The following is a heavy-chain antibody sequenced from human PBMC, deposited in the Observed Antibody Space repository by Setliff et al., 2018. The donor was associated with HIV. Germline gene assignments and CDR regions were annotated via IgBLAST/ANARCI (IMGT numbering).Heavy chain of an antibody. D-gene: IGHD1-7*01. CDR2: INHSGST. Sequence: PSETLSLTCAVYGGSFSGYYWSWIRQPPGKGLEWIGEINHSGSTNYNPSLKSRVTISVDTSKNQFSQKLSSVTAADTAVYYCARDRYTWNYGKNYMDVWGKGTTVTVSS. J-gene: IGHJ6*03. CDR3: ARDRYTWNYGKNYMDV. V-gene: IGHV4-34*01. CDR1: GGSFSGYY.